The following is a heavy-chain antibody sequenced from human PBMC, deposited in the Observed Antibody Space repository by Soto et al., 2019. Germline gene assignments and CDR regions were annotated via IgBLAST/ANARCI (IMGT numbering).Heavy chain of an antibody. CDR3: AYTGTDAFDI. D-gene: IGHD3-10*01. J-gene: IGHJ3*02. CDR2: ITPFNGNT. V-gene: IGHV1-45*02. Sequence: SVKVSCKASGYTFTYRYLHWVRQAPGQALEWMGWITPFNGNTNNEQKFQDRVTITWDRSMSTAYMELSSLRSEDTAMYYCAYTGTDAFDIWGQGTMVTVSS. CDR1: GYTFTYRY.